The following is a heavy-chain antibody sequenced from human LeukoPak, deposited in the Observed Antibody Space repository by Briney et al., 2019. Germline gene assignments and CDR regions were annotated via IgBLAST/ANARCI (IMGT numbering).Heavy chain of an antibody. D-gene: IGHD3-16*01. V-gene: IGHV1-18*01. CDR1: AYTFTRYG. CDR2: LSTDNGDT. Sequence: ASVKVSCKASAYTFTRYGISWVRQAPGQGLEWMGWLSTDNGDTNYAQEFQGRVTMTTDTSTTTAHMELRSLTSDDTAIYYCARHGGIGPKRDYFDYWGPGTLVTVSS. CDR3: ARHGGIGPKRDYFDY. J-gene: IGHJ4*02.